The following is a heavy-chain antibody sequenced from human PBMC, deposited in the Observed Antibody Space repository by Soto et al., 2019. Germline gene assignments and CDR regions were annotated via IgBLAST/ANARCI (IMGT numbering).Heavy chain of an antibody. CDR2: ISAYTGNT. D-gene: IGHD3-10*01. V-gene: IGHV1-18*01. CDR3: ARDRGVATPEAGNTRYYYYMDV. CDR1: GYSFTSYG. Sequence: QGRLVQSGVEVKKPGASVRVSCKSSGYSFTSYGITWVRQAPGQGSEWWGWISAYTGNTNCAQKFQGRVTLTTDASASTAHLALRSLRSDDTAVYYCARDRGVATPEAGNTRYYYYMDVWGKGTTVTVSS. J-gene: IGHJ6*03.